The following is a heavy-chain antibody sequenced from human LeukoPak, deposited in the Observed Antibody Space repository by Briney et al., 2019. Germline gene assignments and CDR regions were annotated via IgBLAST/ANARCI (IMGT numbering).Heavy chain of an antibody. V-gene: IGHV3-21*01. D-gene: IGHD3-22*01. J-gene: IGHJ4*02. CDR2: ISSSSSYI. CDR3: ARSKWPPIYDSSGPSPIDY. CDR1: GFTFSTYN. Sequence: GGSLRLSCAASGFTFSTYNMNWVRQAPGKGLEWVSSISSSSSYIYYADSVKGRFTISRDNAKNSLYLQMNSLRAEDTAVYYCARSKWPPIYDSSGPSPIDYWGQGTLVTVSS.